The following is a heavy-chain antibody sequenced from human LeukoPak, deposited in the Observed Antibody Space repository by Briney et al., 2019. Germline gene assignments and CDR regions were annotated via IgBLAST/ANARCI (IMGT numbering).Heavy chain of an antibody. CDR3: AKAIPTMVRAASYYFDF. CDR2: IERGGAT. J-gene: IGHJ4*02. Sequence: GGSLRLSCAASGMTVSINYMSWVRQAPGKGLEWVSVIERGGATYCADSVKGRFTISRDNSKNTLYLQMNSLRAEDTAIYYCAKAIPTMVRAASYYFDFWGQGTLVTVSS. CDR1: GMTVSINY. D-gene: IGHD3-10*01. V-gene: IGHV3-53*01.